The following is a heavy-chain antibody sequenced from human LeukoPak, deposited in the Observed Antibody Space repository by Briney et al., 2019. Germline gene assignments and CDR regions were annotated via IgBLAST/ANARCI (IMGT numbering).Heavy chain of an antibody. D-gene: IGHD2-2*01. CDR1: GYSFIHYW. Sequence: GESLKISCQASGYSFIHYWIGWVRQMPGKGLEWVAIIYPGDSGVRYSPSFRCQVTISVDTSLSTTYLQWSSLRASDTAMYYCARRPSYYFDYWGQGILVTVSS. V-gene: IGHV5-51*01. J-gene: IGHJ4*02. CDR3: ARRPSYYFDY. CDR2: IYPGDSGV.